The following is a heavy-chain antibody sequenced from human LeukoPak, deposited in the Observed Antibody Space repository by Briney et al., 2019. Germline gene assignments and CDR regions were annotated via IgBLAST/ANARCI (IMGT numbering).Heavy chain of an antibody. Sequence: SETLSLTCTVSGGSISSYYWSWIRQPPGKGLEWIGEINHSGSTNYNPSLKSRVTISVDTSKNQFSLKLSSVTAADTAVYYCARGSPRDYGGYYYYMDVWGKGTTVTVSS. CDR2: INHSGST. CDR3: ARGSPRDYGGYYYYMDV. J-gene: IGHJ6*03. CDR1: GGSISSYY. V-gene: IGHV4-59*01. D-gene: IGHD4-23*01.